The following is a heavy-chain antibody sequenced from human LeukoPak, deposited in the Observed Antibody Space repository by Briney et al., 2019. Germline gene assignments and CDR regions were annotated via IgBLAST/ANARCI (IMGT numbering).Heavy chain of an antibody. CDR3: ARLAGPLDAFDI. J-gene: IGHJ3*02. Sequence: SETLSLTCTVSGGSISSSSYYWGWIRQPPGKGLEWIGSTYYSGSTYYNPSLKSRVTISVDTSKNQFSLKLSSVTAADTAVYYCARLAGPLDAFDIWGQGTMVTVSS. D-gene: IGHD6-25*01. CDR2: TYYSGST. CDR1: GGSISSSSYY. V-gene: IGHV4-39*01.